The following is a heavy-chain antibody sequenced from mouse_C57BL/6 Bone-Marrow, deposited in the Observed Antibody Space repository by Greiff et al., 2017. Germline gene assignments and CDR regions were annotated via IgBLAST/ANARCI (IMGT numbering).Heavy chain of an antibody. V-gene: IGHV5-4*01. CDR1: GFTFSSYA. Sequence: VQLVESGGGLVKPGGSLKLSCAASGFTFSSYAMSWVRQTPEKRLEWVATISDGGSYTYYPDNVKGRFTISRDNAKNNLYLQMSHLKSEDIAMYYCAREPIYYGNYNWYFDVWGTGTTVTVSS. CDR2: ISDGGSYT. CDR3: AREPIYYGNYNWYFDV. J-gene: IGHJ1*03. D-gene: IGHD2-1*01.